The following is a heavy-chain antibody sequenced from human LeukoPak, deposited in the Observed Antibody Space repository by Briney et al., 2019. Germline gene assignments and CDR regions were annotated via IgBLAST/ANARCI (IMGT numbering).Heavy chain of an antibody. V-gene: IGHV4-39*07. CDR2: IYSSGNT. Sequence: SETLSLTCTVSGVSISSTTYCWGWIRQPPGKGLEWIGSIYSSGNTYYNASLKSRTTISVDTSKNQFSLKLSYVTAADTAVYYCVADPINFDFWGQGTLVTVSS. CDR3: VADPINFDF. J-gene: IGHJ4*02. CDR1: GVSISSTTYC.